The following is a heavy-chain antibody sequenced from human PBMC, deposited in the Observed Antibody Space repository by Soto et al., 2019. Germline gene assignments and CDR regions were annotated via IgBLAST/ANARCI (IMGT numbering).Heavy chain of an antibody. CDR2: IIPIFGTA. D-gene: IGHD3-10*01. CDR1: GGTFSSYA. CDR3: ARDVMLNYGSGSYFEY. V-gene: IGHV1-69*01. Sequence: QLQLVQSGAEVKKPGSSVKVSCKASGGTFSSYAISWVRQAPGQGLEWMGGIIPIFGTANYAQKFQGRVTITADESTSTAYMELSSLRSEDTAVYYCARDVMLNYGSGSYFEYWGQGTLVTVSS. J-gene: IGHJ4*02.